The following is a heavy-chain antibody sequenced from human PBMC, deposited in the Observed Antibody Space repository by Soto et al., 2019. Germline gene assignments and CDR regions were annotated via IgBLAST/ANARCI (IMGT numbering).Heavy chain of an antibody. CDR2: IYYSGST. D-gene: IGHD2-2*01. Sequence: QVQLQESGPGLVKPSQTLSLTCTVSGGSISSGDYYWSWIRQPPGKGLEWIGYIYYSGSTYYNPSLKSRVTISVDTSKSQFSLTLSSVTAADTAVYYCARGEDQLLLLGWFDPWGQGTLVTVSS. V-gene: IGHV4-30-4*01. CDR1: GGSISSGDYY. CDR3: ARGEDQLLLLGWFDP. J-gene: IGHJ5*02.